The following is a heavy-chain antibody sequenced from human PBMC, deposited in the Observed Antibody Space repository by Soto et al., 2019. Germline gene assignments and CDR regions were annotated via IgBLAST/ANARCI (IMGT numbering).Heavy chain of an antibody. Sequence: QVQLVESGGGVVQPGRSLRLSCAASGFTFSSYGMHWVRQAPGKGLEWVAVISYDGSNKYYEDSVKGRFTISRDNSKNTLYLQMNSLRAEDTAVYYCAKDRTVGLDYWGQGTLVTVSS. V-gene: IGHV3-30*18. CDR2: ISYDGSNK. CDR3: AKDRTVGLDY. J-gene: IGHJ4*02. D-gene: IGHD4-4*01. CDR1: GFTFSSYG.